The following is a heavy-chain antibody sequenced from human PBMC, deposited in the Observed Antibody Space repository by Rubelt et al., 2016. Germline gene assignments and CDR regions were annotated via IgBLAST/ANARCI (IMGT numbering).Heavy chain of an antibody. CDR1: DTPINRGYY. J-gene: IGHJ4*02. CDR2: IKSDGSEK. D-gene: IGHD5/OR15-5a*01. V-gene: IGHV3-7*01. Sequence: VRLQESGPELVKPSETLSLTCDVSDTPINRGYYWGWIRQPPGKGLEWVAYIKSDGSEKDYVESVKGRFIISRDNARNSLDLQMNNLGVEETAVYYCAGSFSVAAFWGQGTLVTVSS. CDR3: AGSFSVAAF.